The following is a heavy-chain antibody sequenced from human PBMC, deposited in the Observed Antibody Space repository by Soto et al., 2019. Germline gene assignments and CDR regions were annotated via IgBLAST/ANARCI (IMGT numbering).Heavy chain of an antibody. CDR1: GGSVSRGSYY. V-gene: IGHV4-61*01. CDR3: ARGIEGWYQGRYYYGMDV. Sequence: SETLSLTCSVSGGSVSRGSYYWSWIRPPPGKGLEWIGYIYYSGSTNYNPSLKSRVTISVDTSKNQFSLKLSSVTAADTAVYYCARGIEGWYQGRYYYGMDVWGQRTTVTVSS. D-gene: IGHD6-19*01. J-gene: IGHJ6*02. CDR2: IYYSGST.